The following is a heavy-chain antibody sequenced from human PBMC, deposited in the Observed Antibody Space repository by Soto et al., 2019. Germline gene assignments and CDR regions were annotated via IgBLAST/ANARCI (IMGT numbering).Heavy chain of an antibody. V-gene: IGHV3-7*01. CDR3: ARITAAGSDY. D-gene: IGHD6-13*01. Sequence: EVQLVESGGGLVQPGGSLRLSCAASGFTFSSSWMSWVRQAPGKGLEWVANIKKDGSEKYYVDSVKGRFTISRDNDKNSLYLQMNSLSAEDTAVYYCARITAAGSDYWGQGTLVTVSS. J-gene: IGHJ4*02. CDR1: GFTFSSSW. CDR2: IKKDGSEK.